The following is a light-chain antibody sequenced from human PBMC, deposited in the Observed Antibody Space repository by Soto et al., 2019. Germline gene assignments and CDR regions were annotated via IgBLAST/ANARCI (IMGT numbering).Light chain of an antibody. V-gene: IGKV3-20*01. Sequence: EIVLTQSPGTLSLSPGERATLSCRASQSVSSSYLAWYQQKPGQAPRLLIYGASSRATGIPDRFSGSGSGPDFTLTISRLEPEDFAVYYCQQYGSSPLTFGQGTKVYIK. J-gene: IGKJ1*01. CDR1: QSVSSSY. CDR2: GAS. CDR3: QQYGSSPLT.